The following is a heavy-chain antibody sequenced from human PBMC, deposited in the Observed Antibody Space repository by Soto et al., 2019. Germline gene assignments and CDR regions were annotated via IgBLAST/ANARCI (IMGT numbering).Heavy chain of an antibody. CDR3: VRLGYDFCSRYLFDY. J-gene: IGHJ4*02. D-gene: IGHD3-3*01. CDR2: ISAYNGNT. CDR1: GYTFTSYG. V-gene: IGHV1-18*01. Sequence: QVQLVQSGAEVKKPGASVKVSCKASGYTFTSYGISWVRQAPGQGLEWMGWISAYNGNTNYAQKLQGRVTMTTDTSTSTAYMELRSLRSDATAVYYCVRLGYDFCSRYLFDYYGQGTLVTVSS.